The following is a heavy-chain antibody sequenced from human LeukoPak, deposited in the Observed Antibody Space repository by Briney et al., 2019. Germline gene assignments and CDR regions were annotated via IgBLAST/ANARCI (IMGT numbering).Heavy chain of an antibody. V-gene: IGHV1-2*02. Sequence: GASVKVSCKASGYTFTSYGISWVRQAPGQGLEWMGWINPNRGDTKFAQKFQGRVTMTRDTSISTAYMELSRLRSDDTAVYHCARGGGPIAETGPFYYFDYWGQGTLVTVSS. D-gene: IGHD6-19*01. CDR3: ARGGGPIAETGPFYYFDY. CDR2: INPNRGDT. J-gene: IGHJ4*02. CDR1: GYTFTSYG.